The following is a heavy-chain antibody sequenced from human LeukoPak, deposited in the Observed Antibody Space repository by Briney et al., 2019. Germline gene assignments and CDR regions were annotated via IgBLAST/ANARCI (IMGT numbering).Heavy chain of an antibody. CDR3: ASQNDYVWGSSPFD. V-gene: IGHV1-69*10. D-gene: IGHD3-16*01. J-gene: IGHJ4*02. CDR2: IITILGIE. Sequence: SVKLSCTASGCTFSGYTISWVRQAPGQGLEWMGGIITILGIENYAQKFQGRVTITADKSTSTAYMELSSLRSEDTAVYYCASQNDYVWGSSPFDWGEGTLVTVSS. CDR1: GCTFSGYT.